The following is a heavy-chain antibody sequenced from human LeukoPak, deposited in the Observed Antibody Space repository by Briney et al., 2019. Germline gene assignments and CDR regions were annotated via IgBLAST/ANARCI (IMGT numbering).Heavy chain of an antibody. V-gene: IGHV3-23*01. D-gene: IGHD3-22*01. CDR2: ISGSGGST. CDR1: GFTFSDHY. Sequence: PGGSLRLSCAASGFTFSDHYMDWVRQAPGKGLEWVSAISGSGGSTYYADSVKGRFTISRDNSKNTLYLQMNSLRAEDTAVYYCAKDRITYYYDSSGYYGTFDIWGQGTMVIVSS. CDR3: AKDRITYYYDSSGYYGTFDI. J-gene: IGHJ3*02.